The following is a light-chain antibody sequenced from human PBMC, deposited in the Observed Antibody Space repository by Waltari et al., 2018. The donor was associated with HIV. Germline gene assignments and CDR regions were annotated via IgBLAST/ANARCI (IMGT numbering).Light chain of an antibody. CDR2: GAS. Sequence: DINMTQSPSSLSASVGDRVTITCRATQNIVTYLNWYHQSPGKAPTLLIFGASTLQDGVSSRFSGSGSETEFTLSIAGLQPEGFGTYSCQQTFSPPRTFGPGT. J-gene: IGKJ2*01. CDR3: QQTFSPPRT. V-gene: IGKV1-39*01. CDR1: QNIVTY.